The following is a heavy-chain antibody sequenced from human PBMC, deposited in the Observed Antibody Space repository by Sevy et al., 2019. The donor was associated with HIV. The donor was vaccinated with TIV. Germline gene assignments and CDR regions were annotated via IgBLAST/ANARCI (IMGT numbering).Heavy chain of an antibody. CDR3: AGENAWGRGYS. D-gene: IGHD1-26*01. V-gene: IGHV4-59*08. CDR1: GGSITSLY. CDR2: IYYNGHI. J-gene: IGHJ4*02. Sequence: SETLSLTCTVSGGSITSLYWSWIRQPPGKGLEWIANIYYNGHINYNPSLKSRVTLSLDTSKNQFSPRLSSVTAADTAMYYCAGENAWGRGYSWGQGTLVTVSS.